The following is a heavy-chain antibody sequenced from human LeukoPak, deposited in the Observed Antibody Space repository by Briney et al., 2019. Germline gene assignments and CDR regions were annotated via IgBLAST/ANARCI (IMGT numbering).Heavy chain of an antibody. CDR1: GYSISSGYY. V-gene: IGHV4-38-2*01. J-gene: IGHJ4*02. Sequence: PSETRSLTCAVSGYSISSGYYWGWIRQPPGKGLEWIGSIYHSGSTYYNPSLKSRVTISVDTSKNQFSLKLSSVTAADTAVYYCARLSSGSYYVIDYWGQGTLVTVSS. CDR2: IYHSGST. CDR3: ARLSSGSYYVIDY. D-gene: IGHD1-26*01.